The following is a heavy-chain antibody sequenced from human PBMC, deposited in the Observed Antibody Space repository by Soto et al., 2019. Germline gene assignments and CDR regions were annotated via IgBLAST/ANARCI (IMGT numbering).Heavy chain of an antibody. CDR1: GYSFTSYW. J-gene: IGHJ6*02. CDR2: IYPGDSDT. D-gene: IGHD2-15*01. CDR3: ARHGSSGGIYYFYYGMDV. V-gene: IGHV5-51*01. Sequence: ECLKTSFKGSGYSFTSYWLGWVRQIPGKGLEWMGIIYPGDSDTRYSPSFQGQVTISADKSISTAYLQWSSLKASDTAMYYCARHGSSGGIYYFYYGMDVWGQGTTVTVSS.